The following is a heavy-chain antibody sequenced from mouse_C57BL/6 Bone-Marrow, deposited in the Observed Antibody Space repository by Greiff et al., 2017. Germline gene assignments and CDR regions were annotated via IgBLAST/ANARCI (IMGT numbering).Heavy chain of an antibody. V-gene: IGHV14-4*01. Sequence: EVQLQQSGAELVRPGASVKLSCTASGFNITDDYMHWVKQRSEQGLEWIGWIDPENGDTAYASKFQGKATITADTSSNTADLQLSSLTSEDTAVYYCTTPPAGNWFANWGQGTLVTVSA. CDR1: GFNITDDY. CDR3: TTPPAGNWFAN. CDR2: IDPENGDT. J-gene: IGHJ3*01.